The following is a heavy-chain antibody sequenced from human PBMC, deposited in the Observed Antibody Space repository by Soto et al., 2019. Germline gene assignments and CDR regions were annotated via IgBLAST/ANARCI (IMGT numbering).Heavy chain of an antibody. V-gene: IGHV3-23*01. CDR2: ISASGDAT. Sequence: EVQLLESGGGLVQPGGSLRLSCAASGFIFRNYGLAWVRQSPGKGLELVSAISASGDATYYADPVKGRFTISRDNSENTLSLQMNSLGAEDTAVLYCAKEAGHSQPFDYWGLGTLVTVSS. D-gene: IGHD6-13*01. CDR3: AKEAGHSQPFDY. CDR1: GFIFRNYG. J-gene: IGHJ4*02.